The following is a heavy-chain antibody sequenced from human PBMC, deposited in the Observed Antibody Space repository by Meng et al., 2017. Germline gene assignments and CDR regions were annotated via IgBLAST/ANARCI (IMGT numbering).Heavy chain of an antibody. V-gene: IGHV3-66*02. D-gene: IGHD3-22*01. CDR2: IYSGGST. J-gene: IGHJ4*02. CDR3: ARASYYYDSSGYYYEYFDY. CDR1: GYSFTSYW. Sequence: GGSLRLSCKGSGYSFTSYWIGWVRQAPGKGLEWVSVIYSGGSTYYADSVKGRFTISRDNSKNTLYLQMNSLRAEDTAVYYCARASYYYDSSGYYYEYFDYWGQGTLVTVSS.